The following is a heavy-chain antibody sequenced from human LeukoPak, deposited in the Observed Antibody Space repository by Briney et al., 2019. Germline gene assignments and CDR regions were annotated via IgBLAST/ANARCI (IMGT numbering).Heavy chain of an antibody. V-gene: IGHV5-51*01. Sequence: GESLKISCQASGYTFSSYWIAWVRQMPGKGLECMGLIYPLDSDVRYSPALQGQVTISADKSTSTAYQQWSSLKASDTAMYYCARARRSSTPEVGDVFKTWYFFEYWGQGALVTVSS. CDR3: ARARRSSTPEVGDVFKTWYFFEY. CDR1: GYTFSSYW. D-gene: IGHD6-13*01. J-gene: IGHJ4*02. CDR2: IYPLDSDV.